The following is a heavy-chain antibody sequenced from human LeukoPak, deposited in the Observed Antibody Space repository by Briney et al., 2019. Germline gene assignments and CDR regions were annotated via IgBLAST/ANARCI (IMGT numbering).Heavy chain of an antibody. Sequence: SETLSLTCAVSGGSVSSVNWWSWVRQPPGKGLEWIGEIYHSGRTNYSPSLRGRVTISVDKSKNQLSLELSSVTAADTAVYYCARHGSSWQTFDYWGQGTLVTVSS. CDR3: ARHGSSWQTFDY. CDR2: IYHSGRT. V-gene: IGHV4-4*02. D-gene: IGHD6-13*01. J-gene: IGHJ4*02. CDR1: GGSVSSVNW.